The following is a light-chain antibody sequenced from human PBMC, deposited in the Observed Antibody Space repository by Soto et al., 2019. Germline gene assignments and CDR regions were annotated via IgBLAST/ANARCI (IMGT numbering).Light chain of an antibody. CDR2: GAS. Sequence: DIVMTQSPATLSVSPGERSTLSCRASQTISSNLAWYQQKPGQTPRLLIYGASTRAAGIPARFSGSGSGTDFTLTITSLQSEDFAVYYCQQYNNWPPLTFGPGTKVDIK. J-gene: IGKJ3*01. CDR1: QTISSN. V-gene: IGKV3-15*01. CDR3: QQYNNWPPLT.